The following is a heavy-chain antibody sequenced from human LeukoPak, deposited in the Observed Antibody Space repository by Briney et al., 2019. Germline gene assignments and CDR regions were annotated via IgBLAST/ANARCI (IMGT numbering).Heavy chain of an antibody. D-gene: IGHD1-1*01. CDR2: MNPNSGNT. CDR1: GYTFTSYD. Sequence: ASVKVSCKASGYTFTSYDINWVRQATGQGLEWMGWMNPNSGNTGYAQKFQGRVTMTRNTSISTAYMELSSLRSEDTAVYYCARETGTEDANWFDPWGQGTLVTVSS. J-gene: IGHJ5*02. V-gene: IGHV1-8*01. CDR3: ARETGTEDANWFDP.